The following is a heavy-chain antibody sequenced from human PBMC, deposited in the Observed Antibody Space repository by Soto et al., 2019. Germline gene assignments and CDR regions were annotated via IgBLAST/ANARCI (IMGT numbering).Heavy chain of an antibody. Sequence: PGGSLRLSCAASGFTFSSYAMSWVRQAPGKGLEWVSAISGSGGSTYYADSVKGRFTISRDNSKNTLYLQMNSLRAEDTAVYYCASKNQDYGDYGPSDIWGQGTMVTVSS. CDR1: GFTFSSYA. V-gene: IGHV3-23*01. CDR3: ASKNQDYGDYGPSDI. D-gene: IGHD4-17*01. J-gene: IGHJ3*02. CDR2: ISGSGGST.